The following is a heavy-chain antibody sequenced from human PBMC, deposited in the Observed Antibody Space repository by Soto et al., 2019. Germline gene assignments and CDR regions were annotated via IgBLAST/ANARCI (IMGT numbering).Heavy chain of an antibody. CDR1: GDSVSRNTAA. J-gene: IGHJ6*02. CDR2: TYYRSEWNT. V-gene: IGHV6-1*01. Sequence: SQTLSLTCGISGDSVSRNTAAWNWIRQAPSRGLEWLGRTYYRSEWNTDYAESVKGRITINADTSKNQFSLQLNSVTPEDTAVYFCAKGWSLDVWSQGTTVTVSS. D-gene: IGHD3-3*01. CDR3: AKGWSLDV.